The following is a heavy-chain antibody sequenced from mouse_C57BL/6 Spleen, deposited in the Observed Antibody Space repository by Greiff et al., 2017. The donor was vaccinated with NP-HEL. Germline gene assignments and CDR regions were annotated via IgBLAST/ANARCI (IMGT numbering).Heavy chain of an antibody. CDR2: IDPEDGDT. CDR1: GFNIKDYY. Sequence: EVQLQQSGAELVRPGASVKLSCTASGFNIKDYYMHWVKQRPEQGLEWIGRIDPEDGDTEYAPKFQGKATMTADTSSNTAYLQLSSLTSEDTAVYYCTFPITTVVAPYFDYWGQGTTRTVSS. D-gene: IGHD1-1*01. CDR3: TFPITTVVAPYFDY. V-gene: IGHV14-1*01. J-gene: IGHJ2*01.